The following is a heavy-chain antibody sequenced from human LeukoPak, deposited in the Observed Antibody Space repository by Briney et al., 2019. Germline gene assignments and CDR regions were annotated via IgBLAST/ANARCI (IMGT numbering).Heavy chain of an antibody. J-gene: IGHJ4*02. D-gene: IGHD6-19*01. CDR2: FYYSGST. V-gene: IGHV4-39*01. CDR1: GGLISSSSYY. CDR3: ARTAGVAVAGSRQYFDY. Sequence: SETLSLTCTVSGGLISSSSYYWGWIRQPPEKGLEWIGSFYYSGSTYYHPSLKSRVTISVDTSKNQFSLNLSSVTAADTAVYYCARTAGVAVAGSRQYFDYWGQGTLVTVSS.